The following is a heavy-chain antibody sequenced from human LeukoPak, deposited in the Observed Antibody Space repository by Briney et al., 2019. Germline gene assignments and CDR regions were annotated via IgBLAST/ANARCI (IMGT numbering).Heavy chain of an antibody. Sequence: PGGSLRLSCAASGFTFSNYWMNWVRQAPGKGLEWVANIKQDGSEKYYVDSVKGRFTISRDNAKNSLYLHMNSLRAEDTAVYYCARDKIVGATKNDYWGQGILVTVSS. CDR1: GFTFSNYW. CDR2: IKQDGSEK. J-gene: IGHJ4*02. V-gene: IGHV3-7*03. CDR3: ARDKIVGATKNDY. D-gene: IGHD1-26*01.